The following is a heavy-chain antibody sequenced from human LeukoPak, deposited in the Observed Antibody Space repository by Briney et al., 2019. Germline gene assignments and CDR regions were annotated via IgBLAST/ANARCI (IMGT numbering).Heavy chain of an antibody. CDR2: IWYDGSNI. D-gene: IGHD2-21*01. Sequence: PGRSLRLSCEASGFTFSDYGMHWVRQAPGKGLEWVAVIWYDGSNIYYADSVKGRFTISRDNSRNTLYLQMNSLRAEDTAVYYCVRELPPVVQYYFDHWGPGTLVTVSS. CDR3: VRELPPVVQYYFDH. J-gene: IGHJ4*02. V-gene: IGHV3-33*01. CDR1: GFTFSDYG.